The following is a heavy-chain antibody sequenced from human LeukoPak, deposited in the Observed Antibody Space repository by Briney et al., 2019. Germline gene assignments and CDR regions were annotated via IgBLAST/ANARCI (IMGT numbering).Heavy chain of an antibody. CDR1: GFTFDDYG. V-gene: IGHV3-9*01. CDR2: ISWNRGSI. J-gene: IGHJ2*01. D-gene: IGHD6-13*01. CDR3: AKGGAAADNYWYFDL. Sequence: PGRSLRLSCAASGFTFDDYGMHWVRQAPGKGLEWVSGISWNRGSIGYADSVKGRFTISRDTAKNSLYLQMNSLRPEDTALYYCAKGGAAADNYWYFDLWGRGTLVTVFS.